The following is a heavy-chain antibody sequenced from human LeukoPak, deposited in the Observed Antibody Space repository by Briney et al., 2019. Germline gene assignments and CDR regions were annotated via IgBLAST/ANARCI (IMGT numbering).Heavy chain of an antibody. CDR3: ARDRDYYDSSGYYGD. J-gene: IGHJ4*02. CDR2: IKQDGSEK. CDR1: GFTFSSYW. D-gene: IGHD3-22*01. Sequence: GALRLSCAASGFTFSSYWMSWVRQAPGKGLEWVANIKQDGSEKYYVDSVKGRFTISRDNAKNSLYLQMNSLRAEDTAMYYCARDRDYYDSSGYYGDWGQGTLVTVSS. V-gene: IGHV3-7*01.